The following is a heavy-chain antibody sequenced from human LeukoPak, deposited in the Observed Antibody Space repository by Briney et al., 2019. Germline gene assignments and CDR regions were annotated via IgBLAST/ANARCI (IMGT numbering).Heavy chain of an antibody. Sequence: GGSLRLSCTASGFTFSTYNLNWVRQAPGKGQEWVSFIDSSTSTIYYADSLRGRFTISRDNAKNSLYLQMSSLRDEDTAVYYCARCAYGEDYFDYWGQGTLVTVSS. CDR1: GFTFSTYN. CDR3: ARCAYGEDYFDY. J-gene: IGHJ4*02. CDR2: IDSSTSTI. V-gene: IGHV3-48*02. D-gene: IGHD4-17*01.